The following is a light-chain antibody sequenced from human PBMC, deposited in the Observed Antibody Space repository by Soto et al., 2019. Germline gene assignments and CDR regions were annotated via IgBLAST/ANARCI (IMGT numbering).Light chain of an antibody. J-gene: IGKJ5*01. CDR2: KAS. CDR3: QHYNSYSEA. V-gene: IGKV1-5*03. Sequence: DIQLTQSPSTLSGSVGDRVTITCRASQTIVSCGSWYPQKPVKDPKLLIYKASTIKSGVPSRLSGSGSATEFSLIISSLQPDDFVTYYCQHYNSYSEAFGQGTQLDIK. CDR1: QTIVSC.